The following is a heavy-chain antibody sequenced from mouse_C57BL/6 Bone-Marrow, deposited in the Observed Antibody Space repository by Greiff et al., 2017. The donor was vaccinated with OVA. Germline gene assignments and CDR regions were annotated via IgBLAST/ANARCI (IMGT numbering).Heavy chain of an antibody. Sequence: VQLQQPGAELVRPGASVKLSCTASGFTIKDYYMHWVKQRPEQGLEWIGRIDPEDGDTEYAPKFQGKAPMTAATSSNTAYMQLISLAAGDTAVYSCTADWPDYWGQGTTLTVSS. D-gene: IGHD4-1*01. CDR3: TADWPDY. V-gene: IGHV14-1*01. J-gene: IGHJ2*01. CDR1: GFTIKDYY. CDR2: IDPEDGDT.